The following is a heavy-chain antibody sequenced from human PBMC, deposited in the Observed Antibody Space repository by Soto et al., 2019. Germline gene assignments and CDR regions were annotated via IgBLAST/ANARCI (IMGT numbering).Heavy chain of an antibody. CDR2: IIPMYGTT. Sequence: ASVKVSCKASGGTLSSYVISWVRQAPGQGLEWMGGIIPMYGTTNYAQKFQGRVTITADESTSTAYMDLSSLRSEDTAVYYCARDLGSCSAGSCRYNWSDPRGKGTLVTVSS. CDR1: GGTLSSYV. V-gene: IGHV1-69*13. J-gene: IGHJ5*02. CDR3: ARDLGSCSAGSCRYNWSDP. D-gene: IGHD2-15*01.